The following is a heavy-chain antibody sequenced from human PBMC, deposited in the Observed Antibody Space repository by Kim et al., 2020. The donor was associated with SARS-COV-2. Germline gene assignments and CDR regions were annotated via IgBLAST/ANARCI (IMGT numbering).Heavy chain of an antibody. Sequence: VSGYATADAASVKGRFTISRDDSKNTAYLQMNSLKTEDTAVYYCSRHPEYWGQGTLVTVSS. CDR3: SRHPEY. V-gene: IGHV3-73*01. J-gene: IGHJ4*02. CDR2: VSGYAT.